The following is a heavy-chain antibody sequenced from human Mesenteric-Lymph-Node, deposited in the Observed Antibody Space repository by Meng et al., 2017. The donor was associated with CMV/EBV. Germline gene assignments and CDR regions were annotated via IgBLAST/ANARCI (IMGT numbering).Heavy chain of an antibody. CDR1: GGSISSGGYY. J-gene: IGHJ5*02. D-gene: IGHD2-2*01. Sequence: TVSGGSISSGGYYWSWIRQRPGKGLEWIGYIYYSGSTYYNPSLKSRVTISVDTSKNQFSLKLSSVTAADTAVYYCAFYQLLARWFDPWGQGTLVTVSS. V-gene: IGHV4-31*03. CDR3: AFYQLLARWFDP. CDR2: IYYSGST.